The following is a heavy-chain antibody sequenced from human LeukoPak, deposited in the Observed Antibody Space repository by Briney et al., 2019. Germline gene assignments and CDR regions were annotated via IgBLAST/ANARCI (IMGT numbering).Heavy chain of an antibody. J-gene: IGHJ4*02. D-gene: IGHD1-26*01. Sequence: VASVKVSCTASGGTFSSYAISWVRQAPGQGLEWMGGIIPIFGTANYAQKFQGRVTITADESTSTAYMELSSLRSEDTAVYYCARVSWELLNPIYYFDYWGQGTLVTVSS. CDR3: ARVSWELLNPIYYFDY. V-gene: IGHV1-69*13. CDR1: GGTFSSYA. CDR2: IIPIFGTA.